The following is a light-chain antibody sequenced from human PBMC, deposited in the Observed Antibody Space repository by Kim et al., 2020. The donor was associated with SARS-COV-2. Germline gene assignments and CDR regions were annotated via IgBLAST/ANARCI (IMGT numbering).Light chain of an antibody. J-gene: IGLJ1*01. CDR2: EDS. V-gene: IGLV2-23*01. CDR1: SSDIVSYTS. Sequence: QSVLNQPASVSGSPGQSITLSCTGTSSDIVSYTSVSWYQHHPGKAPKLMIYEDSTRPSGVSDRFYAFRSGNTASLTISGLHTEDEADYYCCSYAGGGTYVFGTGTKVTVL. CDR3: CSYAGGGTYV.